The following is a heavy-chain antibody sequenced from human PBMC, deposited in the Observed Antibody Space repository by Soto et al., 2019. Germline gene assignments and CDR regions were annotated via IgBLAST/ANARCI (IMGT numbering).Heavy chain of an antibody. Sequence: EVQLVESGGGLVQPGGSLRLSCAASGFTISNNYMNWVRQAPGKGLEWVSFIYSGDSTNYADSVKGRFTISRDNSKNTVNLQRKPLGAEEGAVCYCGGGGGATGEYYYHYYTLDVWGQGTTVTVSS. J-gene: IGHJ6*02. CDR3: GGGGGATGEYYYHYYTLDV. CDR2: IYSGDST. V-gene: IGHV3-53*01. CDR1: GFTISNNY. D-gene: IGHD1-26*01.